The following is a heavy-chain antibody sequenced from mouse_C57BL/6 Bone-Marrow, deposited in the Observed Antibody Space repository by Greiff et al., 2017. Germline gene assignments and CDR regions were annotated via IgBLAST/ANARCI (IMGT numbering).Heavy chain of an antibody. CDR2: IYPGDGGT. J-gene: IGHJ2*01. D-gene: IGHD1-1*02. V-gene: IGHV1-80*01. CDR1: GYAFSSYW. Sequence: VHVKQSGAELVKPGASVKISCKASGYAFSSYWMNWVKQRPGKGLEWIGQIYPGDGGTNYNGKFKGKATLTADTSSSTAYMQLSSLTSEDSAVYVCARREGGHFDNWGQGTTLTVTA. CDR3: ARREGGHFDN.